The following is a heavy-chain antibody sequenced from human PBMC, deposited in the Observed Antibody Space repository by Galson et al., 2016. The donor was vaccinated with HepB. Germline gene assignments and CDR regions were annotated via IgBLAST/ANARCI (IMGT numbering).Heavy chain of an antibody. Sequence: SVKVSCKASGYTFTDYAIHWVRQAPGQRLEWMAWLNTGNGNTKYSQIIQGRVTITRDTSASTAYMELNSLRSEDTAVYYCARPYCSGGSCYDYWGQGTLITVSS. D-gene: IGHD2-15*01. CDR1: GYTFTDYA. CDR2: LNTGNGNT. CDR3: ARPYCSGGSCYDY. J-gene: IGHJ4*02. V-gene: IGHV1-3*04.